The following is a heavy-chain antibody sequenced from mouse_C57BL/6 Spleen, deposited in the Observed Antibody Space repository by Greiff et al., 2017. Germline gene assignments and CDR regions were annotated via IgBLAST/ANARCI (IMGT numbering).Heavy chain of an antibody. CDR1: GYTFTSYW. J-gene: IGHJ3*01. V-gene: IGHV1-52*01. CDR2: IDPSDSET. Sequence: QVQLQQPGAELVRPGSSVKLSCKASGYTFTSYWMHWVKQRPIQGLEWIGNIDPSDSETHYNQKFKDKATLTVDKSSSTAYMQLSSLTSEDSAVYSSARGDYDGCAYWGQGTLVTVSA. CDR3: ARGDYDGCAY. D-gene: IGHD2-4*01.